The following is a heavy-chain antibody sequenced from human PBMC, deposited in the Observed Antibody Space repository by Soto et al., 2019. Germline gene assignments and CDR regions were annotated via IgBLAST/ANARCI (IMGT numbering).Heavy chain of an antibody. CDR1: GGSISSGGYY. Sequence: SETLSLTCTVSGGSISSGGYYWSWIRQHPGKGLEWIGYIYYSGSTYYNPSLKSRVTISVDTSKNQFSLKLSSVTAADTAVYYCARGSGLVMTFDYWGQGTLVTVS. CDR2: IYYSGST. J-gene: IGHJ4*02. CDR3: ARGSGLVMTFDY. V-gene: IGHV4-31*02. D-gene: IGHD2-21*02.